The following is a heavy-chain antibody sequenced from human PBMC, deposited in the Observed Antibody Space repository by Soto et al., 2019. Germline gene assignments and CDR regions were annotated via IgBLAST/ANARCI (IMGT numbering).Heavy chain of an antibody. D-gene: IGHD2-2*01. J-gene: IGHJ6*03. V-gene: IGHV3-21*01. Sequence: VQLVESGGGVVQPGRSLRLSCAASGFTFSSYGMHWVRQAPGKGLEWVSSISSSSSYIYYADSVKGRFTISRDNAKNSLYLQMNSLRAEDTAVYYCARERGPAAISYYYYYMDVWGKGTTVTVSS. CDR2: ISSSSSYI. CDR3: ARERGPAAISYYYYYMDV. CDR1: GFTFSSYG.